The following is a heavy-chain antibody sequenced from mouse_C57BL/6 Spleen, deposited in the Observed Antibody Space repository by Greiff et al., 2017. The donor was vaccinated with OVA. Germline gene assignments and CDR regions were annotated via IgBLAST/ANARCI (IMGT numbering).Heavy chain of an antibody. V-gene: IGHV7-1*01. CDR1: GFTFSDFY. Sequence: EVNVVESGGGLVQSGRSLRLSCATSGFTFSDFYMEWVRQAPGKGLEWIAASRNKANDYTTEYSASVKGRFIVSRDTSQSILYLQMNALRAEDTAIDYCARDAGGIPFAYWGQGTLVTVSA. CDR3: ARDAGGIPFAY. J-gene: IGHJ3*01. CDR2: SRNKANDYTT.